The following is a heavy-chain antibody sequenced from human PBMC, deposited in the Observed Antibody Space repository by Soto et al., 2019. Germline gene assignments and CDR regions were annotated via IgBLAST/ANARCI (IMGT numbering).Heavy chain of an antibody. D-gene: IGHD2-2*01. V-gene: IGHV3-48*02. CDR3: ARAPQLVAPAATGFDS. CDR1: GFPFSTYS. CDR2: ISASTLTI. J-gene: IGHJ4*02. Sequence: GGSLRLSCAASGFPFSTYSMSWVRQAPGKGLEWISYISASTLTIFCADSVKGRFTISRDTAQNSLYLQMNSLRDEDTAVYYCARAPQLVAPAATGFDSWGQGTLVTVSS.